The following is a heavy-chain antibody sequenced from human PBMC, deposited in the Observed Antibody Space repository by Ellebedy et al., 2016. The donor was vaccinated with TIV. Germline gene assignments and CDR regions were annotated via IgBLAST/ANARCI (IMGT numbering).Heavy chain of an antibody. CDR2: IIGSGGST. D-gene: IGHD6-19*01. V-gene: IGHV3-23*01. CDR3: AKAGYSSAWYVVFDY. J-gene: IGHJ4*02. CDR1: GFTFSTYA. Sequence: GESLKISCAASGFTFSTYAMNWLRQAPGKGLEWVSSIIGSGGSTLYADSVKGRFTISRDNSKNMVYLQMNSLRVEDTAVYYCAKAGYSSAWYVVFDYWGQGTLVTVSS.